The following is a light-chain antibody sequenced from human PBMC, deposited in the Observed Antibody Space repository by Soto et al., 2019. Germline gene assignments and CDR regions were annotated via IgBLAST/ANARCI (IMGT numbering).Light chain of an antibody. CDR2: AAS. Sequence: AIRMTQSPSSFSASTGDRVTITCRASQGISSYLAWYQQKPGKAPKLLIYAASTLQIGVPSRFSGSGSETDFTLTISCLQSEDFATYYCQQYYSYPVPFGGGTKVEIK. CDR3: QQYYSYPVP. J-gene: IGKJ4*01. V-gene: IGKV1-8*01. CDR1: QGISSY.